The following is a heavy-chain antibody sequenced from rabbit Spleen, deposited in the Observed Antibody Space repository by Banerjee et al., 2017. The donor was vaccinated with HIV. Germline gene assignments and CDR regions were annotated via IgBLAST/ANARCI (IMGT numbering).Heavy chain of an antibody. Sequence: QEQLVEYGGDLVQPEGSLTLTCKASGFSFSNKAVMCWVRQAPGKGLEWIACINMFTGRSVYATWAKGRFTCSKTSSTTVTLQMTSLTVADTATYFCARDTGSSFSSYGMDLWGQGTLVTVS. CDR3: ARDTGSSFSSYGMDL. CDR1: GFSFSNKAV. D-gene: IGHD8-1*01. V-gene: IGHV1S45*01. J-gene: IGHJ6*01. CDR2: INMFTGRS.